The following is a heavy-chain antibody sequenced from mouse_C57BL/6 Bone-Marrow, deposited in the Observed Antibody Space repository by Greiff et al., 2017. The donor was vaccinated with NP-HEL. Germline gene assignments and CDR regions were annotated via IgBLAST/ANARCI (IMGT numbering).Heavy chain of an antibody. Sequence: VQLKESGAELVRPGTSVKMSCKASGYTFTNYWIGWAKQRPGHGLEWIGDIYPGGGYTNYNEKFKGKATLTADKSSSTAYMQFSSLTSEDSAIYYCARSDWYYFDYWGQGTTLTVSS. V-gene: IGHV1-63*01. CDR2: IYPGGGYT. CDR1: GYTFTNYW. J-gene: IGHJ2*01. D-gene: IGHD4-1*01. CDR3: ARSDWYYFDY.